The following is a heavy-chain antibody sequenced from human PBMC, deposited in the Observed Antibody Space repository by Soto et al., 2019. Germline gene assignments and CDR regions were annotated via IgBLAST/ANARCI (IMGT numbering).Heavy chain of an antibody. CDR1: GFTFSSYG. J-gene: IGHJ4*02. V-gene: IGHV3-30*18. Sequence: QVQLVESGGGVVQPGRSLRLSCAASGFTFSSYGMHWVRQAPGKGLEWGAVISYDGSNKYYADSVKGRFTISRDNSKNTLYLQMNSLRAEDTAVYYCAKLFPRYSSSWSRFDYWGQGTLVTVSS. D-gene: IGHD6-13*01. CDR2: ISYDGSNK. CDR3: AKLFPRYSSSWSRFDY.